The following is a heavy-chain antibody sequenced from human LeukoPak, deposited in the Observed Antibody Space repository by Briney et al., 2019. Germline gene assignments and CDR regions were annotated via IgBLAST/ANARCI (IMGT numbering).Heavy chain of an antibody. Sequence: GGSLRLSCAASGFTVSSNYMSWVRQAPGKGLEWVSSISSSSSYIYYADSVKGRFTISRDNAKNSLYLQMNSLRAEDTAVYYCARDSHYDIWTGYPAYDAFDIWGQGTMVTVSS. CDR3: ARDSHYDIWTGYPAYDAFDI. V-gene: IGHV3-21*01. J-gene: IGHJ3*02. D-gene: IGHD3-9*01. CDR2: ISSSSSYI. CDR1: GFTVSSNY.